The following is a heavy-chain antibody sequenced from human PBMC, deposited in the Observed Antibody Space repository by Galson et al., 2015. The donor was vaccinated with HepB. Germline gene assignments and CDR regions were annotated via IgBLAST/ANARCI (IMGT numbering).Heavy chain of an antibody. CDR3: AKGGWRESGSYVNP. Sequence: SLRLSCAASGFTFSSYGMHWVRQAPGKGLEWVAVISYDGSNKYYADSVKGRFTISRDNSKNTLYLQMNSLRAEDTAVYYCAKGGWRESGSYVNPWGQGTLVTVSS. J-gene: IGHJ5*02. CDR2: ISYDGSNK. D-gene: IGHD1-26*01. CDR1: GFTFSSYG. V-gene: IGHV3-30*18.